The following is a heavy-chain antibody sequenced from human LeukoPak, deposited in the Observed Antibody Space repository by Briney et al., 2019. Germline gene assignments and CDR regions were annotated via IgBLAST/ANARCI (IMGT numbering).Heavy chain of an antibody. CDR2: INQDGGAI. CDR3: ATSHDSSGNN. V-gene: IGHV3-7*01. D-gene: IGHD3-22*01. CDR1: GFTFSSYW. Sequence: GGSLRLSCAASGFTFSSYWMAWVRQAPGKGLEWVGNINQDGGAIFSVDSVKGRFTISRDNARNSLYLQMNNLRVEDTGIYYCATSHDSSGNNWGQGTLVTVSS. J-gene: IGHJ4*02.